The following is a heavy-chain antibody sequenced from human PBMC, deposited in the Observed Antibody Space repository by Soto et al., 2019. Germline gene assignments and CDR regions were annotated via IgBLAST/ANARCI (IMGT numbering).Heavy chain of an antibody. CDR1: GGSISSYY. CDR2: IYNSGNT. Sequence: SETLSLTCTVSGGSISSYYWSWIRQPPGKGLEWIGFIYNSGNTNYNPSLKSRVTISIDASKNQFSLKLSSVTAADTAVYYCARTSGTYYNLGAYYYYYYMDVWGKGTTVTVSS. D-gene: IGHD3-10*01. V-gene: IGHV4-59*01. CDR3: ARTSGTYYNLGAYYYYYYMDV. J-gene: IGHJ6*03.